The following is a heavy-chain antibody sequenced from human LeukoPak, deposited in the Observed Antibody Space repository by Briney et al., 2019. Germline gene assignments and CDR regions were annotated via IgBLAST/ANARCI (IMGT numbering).Heavy chain of an antibody. CDR1: GGSISSYY. J-gene: IGHJ4*02. Sequence: KASETLSLTCTVSGGSISSYYWSWIRQPPGKGLEWIGYIYYSGSTNYNPSLKSRVTISVDTSKNQFSLKLTSATAADTAVYYCARHRNFYDSSGYYHYFDYWGQGTLVTVSS. V-gene: IGHV4-59*08. CDR3: ARHRNFYDSSGYYHYFDY. D-gene: IGHD3-22*01. CDR2: IYYSGST.